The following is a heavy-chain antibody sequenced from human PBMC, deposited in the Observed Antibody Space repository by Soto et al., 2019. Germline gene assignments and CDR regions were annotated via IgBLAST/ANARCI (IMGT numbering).Heavy chain of an antibody. CDR3: AKVAVAGTVGAFDI. CDR2: INPNSGGT. J-gene: IGHJ3*02. CDR1: GYTFTGYY. Sequence: ASVKVSCKASGYTFTGYYMHWVRQAPGQGLEWMGWINPNSGGTNYAQKFQGWVTMTRDTSISTAYMELSRLRSDDTAVYYCAKVAVAGTVGAFDIWGQGTMVTVSS. D-gene: IGHD6-19*01. V-gene: IGHV1-2*04.